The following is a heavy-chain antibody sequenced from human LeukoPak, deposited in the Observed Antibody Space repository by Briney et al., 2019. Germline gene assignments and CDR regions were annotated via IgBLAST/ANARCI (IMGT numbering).Heavy chain of an antibody. CDR1: GFTVSSNY. V-gene: IGHV3-66*02. CDR3: AKEFSATPRAAAQTGDAFDV. D-gene: IGHD7-27*01. J-gene: IGHJ3*01. Sequence: GGSLRLSCAASGFTVSSNYMSWVRQAPGKGLEWVSVIYSGGSTYYADSVKGRFTISRDNSKNTLDLQMNSLRPEDTAVYYCAKEFSATPRAAAQTGDAFDVWGQGTMVTVSS. CDR2: IYSGGST.